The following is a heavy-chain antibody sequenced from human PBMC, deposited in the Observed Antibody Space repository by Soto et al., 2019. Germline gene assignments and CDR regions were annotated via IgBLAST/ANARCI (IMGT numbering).Heavy chain of an antibody. CDR2: VSLAGRN. CDR1: CASVVNGNW. J-gene: IGHJ4*02. Sequence: PSETLSLTCSVSCASVVNGNWFSWVRQSPGKGLEWIGEVSLAGRNHYNPSLQSRVTISLDESKNQFSLILTSVTVADAAIYYCARGFQYWLPTFDWGPGTLVTVSS. CDR3: ARGFQYWLPTFD. D-gene: IGHD3-10*01. V-gene: IGHV4-4*02.